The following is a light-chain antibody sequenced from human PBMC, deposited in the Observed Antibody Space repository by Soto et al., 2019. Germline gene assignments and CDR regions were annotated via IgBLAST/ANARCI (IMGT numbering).Light chain of an antibody. Sequence: AIQMTQSPSSLSASVGDRVTITCRASQGVGDDLGWYQQRPGKAPKVVIYAASTLQSGVPSRFSGSGSGTFFTLTISSLQPDDSATYYCLQDHDYPHTFGQGTKVEIK. CDR2: AAS. CDR3: LQDHDYPHT. V-gene: IGKV1-6*01. J-gene: IGKJ1*01. CDR1: QGVGDD.